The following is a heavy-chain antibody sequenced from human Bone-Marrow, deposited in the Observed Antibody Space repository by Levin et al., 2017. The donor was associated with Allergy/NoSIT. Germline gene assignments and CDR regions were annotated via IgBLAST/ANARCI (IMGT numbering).Heavy chain of an antibody. J-gene: IGHJ5*02. CDR2: ITSSGSYI. D-gene: IGHD5-12*01. CDR1: GFTFSSYS. Sequence: PGESLKISCAASGFTFSSYSMNWVRQAPGKGLDWVSSITSSGSYIYYADSVQGRFTISRDNAKNSLYLQMNSLRAADTAVYYCARGLEYSGLPWGQGTLVTVSS. CDR3: ARGLEYSGLP. V-gene: IGHV3-21*01.